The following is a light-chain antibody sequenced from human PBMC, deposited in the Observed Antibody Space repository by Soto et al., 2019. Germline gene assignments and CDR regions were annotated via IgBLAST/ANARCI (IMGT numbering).Light chain of an antibody. V-gene: IGKV3-20*01. Sequence: EIVLTQSPGTLSLSPGERATLSCTASQSVSSSYLAWYQQKPGQAPRLLIYDASSRATGIPERFSGSGSGTDFTLTISRLEPEDFAVYYCQQYGSSPMYTFGQGTKLEIK. CDR1: QSVSSSY. CDR3: QQYGSSPMYT. CDR2: DAS. J-gene: IGKJ2*01.